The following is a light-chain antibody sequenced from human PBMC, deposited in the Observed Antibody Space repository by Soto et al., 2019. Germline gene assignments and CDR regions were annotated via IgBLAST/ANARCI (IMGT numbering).Light chain of an antibody. Sequence: DIVLTQSPDSLAVSLGERATINCKSSQSVLYSSNNKNYLAWYQQKPGQPPKLLIYWASTRESGVPDRFSGSGSGTEFTLTISSLQAEDLAVYYCQQYYSTPPYTFGQGTKLEIK. CDR1: QSVLYSSNNKNY. J-gene: IGKJ2*01. V-gene: IGKV4-1*01. CDR2: WAS. CDR3: QQYYSTPPYT.